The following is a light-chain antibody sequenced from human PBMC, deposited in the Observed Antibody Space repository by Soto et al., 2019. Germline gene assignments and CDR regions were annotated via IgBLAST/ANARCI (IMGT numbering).Light chain of an antibody. Sequence: EIVLTQSPRTLSLSPGECEYLXSRSSRSLDSGQLAWYQQKVGRAPRLLIHDAFMRATGIPDRFSGSGSGTDFTLTIARLEPEDFAVYYCQQYGDSPRTFGQGTRLEIK. J-gene: IGKJ5*01. V-gene: IGKV3-20*01. CDR2: DAF. CDR1: RSLDSGQ. CDR3: QQYGDSPRT.